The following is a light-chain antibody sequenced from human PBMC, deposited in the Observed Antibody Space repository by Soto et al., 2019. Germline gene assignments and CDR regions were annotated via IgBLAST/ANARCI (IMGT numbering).Light chain of an antibody. CDR3: QQYAGSPIT. CDR1: QSVRTK. CDR2: DAS. J-gene: IGKJ5*01. V-gene: IGKV3D-20*01. Sequence: ETVMTQSPATLSVSPGERATLSCRASQSVRTKLAWYQQKPGLAPTLLISDASSRASGVPDRFTGGGSGTDFTLTIRRLEPEDFALYYCQQYAGSPITFGQGTRLEIK.